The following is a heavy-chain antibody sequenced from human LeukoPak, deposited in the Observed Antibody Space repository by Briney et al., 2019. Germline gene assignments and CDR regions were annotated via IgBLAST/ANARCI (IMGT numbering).Heavy chain of an antibody. Sequence: GGSLRLSCAASGFTFSSYGMSWVRQAPGKGLEWVSAVSGSGGSTYYADSVKGRFTISRDNSKNTLYLQMNSLRAEDTAVYYCAKDRRLRLGELDYWGQGTLVTVSS. D-gene: IGHD3-16*01. CDR1: GFTFSSYG. CDR2: VSGSGGST. J-gene: IGHJ4*02. CDR3: AKDRRLRLGELDY. V-gene: IGHV3-23*01.